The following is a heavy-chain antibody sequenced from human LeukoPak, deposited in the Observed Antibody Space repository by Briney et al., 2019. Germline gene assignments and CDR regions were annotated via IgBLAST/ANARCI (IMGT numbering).Heavy chain of an antibody. J-gene: IGHJ4*02. CDR1: GGSFSGYY. CDR3: ARGGGLGD. V-gene: IGHV4-34*01. Sequence: PSETLSLTCAVYGGSFSGYYWSWIRQPPGKGLEWIGEINHSGSTNYNPSLKSRVTISVDTSKNQFSLKLSSVTAADTAVYYCARGGGLGDWGQGTLVTVSS. D-gene: IGHD3-10*01. CDR2: INHSGST.